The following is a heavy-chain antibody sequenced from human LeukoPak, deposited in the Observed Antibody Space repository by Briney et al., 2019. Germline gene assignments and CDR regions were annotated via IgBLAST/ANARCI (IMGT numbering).Heavy chain of an antibody. D-gene: IGHD5-24*01. V-gene: IGHV1-69*06. Sequence: GASVKVSCKASGYTFTSYAMNWVRQAPGQGLEWMGGIIPIFGTANYAQKFQGRVTITADKSTSTAYMELSSLRSEDTAVYYCARAVEMATILNWFDPWGQGTLVTVSS. CDR3: ARAVEMATILNWFDP. CDR1: GYTFTSYA. CDR2: IIPIFGTA. J-gene: IGHJ5*02.